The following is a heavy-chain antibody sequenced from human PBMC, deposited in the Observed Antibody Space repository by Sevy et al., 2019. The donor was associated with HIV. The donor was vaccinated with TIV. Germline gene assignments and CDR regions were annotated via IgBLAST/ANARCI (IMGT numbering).Heavy chain of an antibody. CDR2: IWHDGNYK. CDR3: ARDPLYYSHRDSYHLKYYFDY. D-gene: IGHD3-10*01. CDR1: GFAFSRYG. Sequence: GGSLRLSFGASGFAFSRYGMHWVRQAPGKGLEGVAVIWHDGNYKYYADSVKGRFTISRENSKNTLYLQMNSLRGDDSAVYFCARDPLYYSHRDSYHLKYYFDYWGQGTQVTVSS. V-gene: IGHV3-33*01. J-gene: IGHJ4*02.